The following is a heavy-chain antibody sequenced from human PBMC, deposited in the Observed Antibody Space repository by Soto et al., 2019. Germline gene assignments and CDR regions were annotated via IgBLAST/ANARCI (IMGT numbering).Heavy chain of an antibody. Sequence: VGSLRLSCAASGFTFSSYEMNWVRQAPGKGLEWVSYISSSGSTIYYADSVKGRFTISRDNAKNSLYLQMNSLRAEDTAVYYCARGGPGGGSYYYLPRYAFDIWGQGTMVTVSS. V-gene: IGHV3-48*03. J-gene: IGHJ3*02. CDR3: ARGGPGGGSYYYLPRYAFDI. CDR2: ISSSGSTI. CDR1: GFTFSSYE. D-gene: IGHD1-26*01.